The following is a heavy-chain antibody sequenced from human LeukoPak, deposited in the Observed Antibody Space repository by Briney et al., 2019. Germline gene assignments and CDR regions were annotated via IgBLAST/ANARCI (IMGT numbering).Heavy chain of an antibody. V-gene: IGHV4-59*08. CDR3: ARTIAAAGSDWFDP. CDR1: GGSISSYY. Sequence: SETLSLTCTVSGGSISSYYWSWIRQPPGKGLEWIGYIYYSGSTNYNPSLKSRVTISVDTSKNQLSLKLSSVTAADTAVYYCARTIAAAGSDWFDPWGQGTLVTVSS. D-gene: IGHD6-13*01. CDR2: IYYSGST. J-gene: IGHJ5*02.